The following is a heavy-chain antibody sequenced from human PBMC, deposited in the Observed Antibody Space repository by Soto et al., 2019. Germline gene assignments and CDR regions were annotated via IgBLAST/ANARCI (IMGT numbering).Heavy chain of an antibody. V-gene: IGHV1-8*01. CDR3: ARSGGSGYYSAHHYGMDV. Sequence: GGSVKVSFKASGYPFNTYDINWVRQATGQGLEWMGWMNPESASTGFAQSFQGRITLTRNTSLNTVYMEVSSLTNEDTAVYFCARSGGSGYYSAHHYGMDVWGPGTTVTVSS. D-gene: IGHD3-22*01. CDR2: MNPESAST. CDR1: GYPFNTYD. J-gene: IGHJ6*01.